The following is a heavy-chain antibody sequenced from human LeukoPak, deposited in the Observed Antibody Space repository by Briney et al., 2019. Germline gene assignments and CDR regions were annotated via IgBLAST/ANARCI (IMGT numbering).Heavy chain of an antibody. CDR3: SRDCGILRTDCGDALDI. Sequence: PGGSLRLSCAASGFTFNNYWMIWVRQAPGKGLEWVANIKEDGSDKRYADSVKGRFTIFRDNAENSVYLQMNSLRAEDTAVYYCSRDCGILRTDCGDALDIWGQGTMVTVSS. CDR2: IKEDGSDK. J-gene: IGHJ3*02. V-gene: IGHV3-7*01. CDR1: GFTFNNYW. D-gene: IGHD2-21*01.